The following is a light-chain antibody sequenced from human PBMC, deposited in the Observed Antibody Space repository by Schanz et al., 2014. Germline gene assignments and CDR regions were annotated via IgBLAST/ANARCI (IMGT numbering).Light chain of an antibody. V-gene: IGLV2-8*01. CDR2: EVS. CDR3: CSYAGSPWI. Sequence: SALTQPPSASGSPGQSVTISCTGTSSDVGAYNYVSWYQQHPGKAPKLMIYEVSKRPSGVPDRFSGSKSGNTASLTVSGLQAEDEADYYCCSYAGSPWIFGGGTKLTVL. J-gene: IGLJ2*01. CDR1: SSDVGAYNY.